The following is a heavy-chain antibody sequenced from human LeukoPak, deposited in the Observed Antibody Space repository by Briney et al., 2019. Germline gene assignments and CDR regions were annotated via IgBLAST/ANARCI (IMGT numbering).Heavy chain of an antibody. J-gene: IGHJ4*02. CDR3: AREDVTKTNDY. CDR2: IWYDGSNK. V-gene: IGHV3-33*01. CDR1: GFTFSRYA. D-gene: IGHD1-14*01. Sequence: PGGSLRLSCAAPGFTFSRYAMHWIRQAPGKGLEWVAVIWYDGSNKYYADSVKGRFTISRDNSENTLYLEMNSLRAGDTAVYYCAREDVTKTNDYWGQGTLVTVSS.